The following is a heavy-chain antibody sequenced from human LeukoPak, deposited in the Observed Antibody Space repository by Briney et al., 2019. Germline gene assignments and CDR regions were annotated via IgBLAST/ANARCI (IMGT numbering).Heavy chain of an antibody. J-gene: IGHJ4*02. CDR1: GYTFTSYG. Sequence: ASVKVSCKASGYTFTSYGISWVRQAPGQGLEWMGWISAYNGNTNYAQKLQGRVTMTTDTSTSTAYMELRSLRSDDAAVYYCARLAGRWDPYYFDYWGQGTLVTVSS. CDR2: ISAYNGNT. D-gene: IGHD1-26*01. CDR3: ARLAGRWDPYYFDY. V-gene: IGHV1-18*01.